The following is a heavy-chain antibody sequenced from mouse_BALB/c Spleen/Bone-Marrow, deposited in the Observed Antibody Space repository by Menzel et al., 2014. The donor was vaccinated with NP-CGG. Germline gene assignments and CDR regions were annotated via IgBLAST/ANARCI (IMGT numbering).Heavy chain of an antibody. D-gene: IGHD3-3*01. CDR3: ARSGTPAWFAY. Sequence: VQLQQSAAELARPGASVKMSCKASGYTFSRYTIHWVKQRPGQGLEWIGFINPASEFSEYNQKFKDKTTLTADKSSTTAYMLLNSLTSEDSAVYYCARSGTPAWFAYWGQGTLVTVSA. J-gene: IGHJ3*01. CDR1: GYTFSRYT. CDR2: INPASEFS. V-gene: IGHV1-4*02.